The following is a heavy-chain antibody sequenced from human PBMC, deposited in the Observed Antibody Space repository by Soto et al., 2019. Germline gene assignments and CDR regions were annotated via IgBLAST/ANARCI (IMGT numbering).Heavy chain of an antibody. V-gene: IGHV4-34*01. CDR2: INHSGST. CDR1: GGSFSGYY. D-gene: IGHD6-19*01. Sequence: SETLSLTXAVYGGSFSGYYWSWIRQPPGKGLEWIGEINHSGSTNYNPSLKSRVTISVDTSKNQFSLKLSSVTAADTAVYYCARGLYATARQWLVALDYWGQGTLVTVSS. CDR3: ARGLYATARQWLVALDY. J-gene: IGHJ4*02.